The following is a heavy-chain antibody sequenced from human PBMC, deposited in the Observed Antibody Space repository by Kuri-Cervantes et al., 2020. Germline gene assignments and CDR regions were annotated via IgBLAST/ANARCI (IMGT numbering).Heavy chain of an antibody. D-gene: IGHD6-19*01. Sequence: ASVKVSCKASGYTFTSYGISWVRQAPGQGLEWMGWISAYNGNTNYAQKLQGRVTMTTDTSTSTAYMELRSLRSDDTAVYYCASSRRRGSGWSSASDIWGQGTMVTVSS. CDR3: ASSRRRGSGWSSASDI. CDR1: GYTFTSYG. J-gene: IGHJ3*02. V-gene: IGHV1-18*01. CDR2: ISAYNGNT.